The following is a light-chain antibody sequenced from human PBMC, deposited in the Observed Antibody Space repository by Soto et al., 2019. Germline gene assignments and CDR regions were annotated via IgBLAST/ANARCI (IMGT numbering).Light chain of an antibody. Sequence: DIQLTQSPSTLSASVGDRVTITCRASQSINSWLAWYQQKPGKAPKLLVYKASSLESGDPSRFSGSGSGTEFTLTISTLQPDDFATYYCQQYEAYPLTFGGGTTVEI. CDR2: KAS. J-gene: IGKJ4*01. V-gene: IGKV1-5*03. CDR3: QQYEAYPLT. CDR1: QSINSW.